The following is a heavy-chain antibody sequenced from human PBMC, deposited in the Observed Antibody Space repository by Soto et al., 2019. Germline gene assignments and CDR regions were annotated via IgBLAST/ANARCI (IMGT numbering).Heavy chain of an antibody. CDR3: ARGGLVEAAYGMDV. J-gene: IGHJ6*02. CDR2: IIPIFGTA. CDR1: GGTFSSYS. Sequence: GASVKVSCKASGGTFSSYSISWVRQAPGQGLEWMGGIIPIFGTANYAQKFQGRVTITADKSTSTAYMELSSLRSEDTAVYYCARGGLVEAAYGMDVWAQGTTVTVSS. V-gene: IGHV1-69*06. D-gene: IGHD2-2*01.